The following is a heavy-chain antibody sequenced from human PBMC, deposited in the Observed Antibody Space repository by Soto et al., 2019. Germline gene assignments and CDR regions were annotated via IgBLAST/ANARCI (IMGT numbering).Heavy chain of an antibody. J-gene: IGHJ4*02. CDR3: ARGETQQQRDY. CDR1: GDSITSDTW. CDR2: MYHSGSN. D-gene: IGHD6-13*01. V-gene: IGHV4-4*02. Sequence: QVQLQESGPGLVKPSGTLSLTCAVSGDSITSDTWWCWIRQPPGKVLQWSWEMYHSGSNKYNPSLKKRVIISVDKSKNQFSLKRSSVTDADTAVYYCARGETQQQRDYWGQGTLVTFSS.